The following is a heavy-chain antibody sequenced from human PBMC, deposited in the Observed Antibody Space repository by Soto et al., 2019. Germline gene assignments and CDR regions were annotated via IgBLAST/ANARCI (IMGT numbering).Heavy chain of an antibody. CDR2: MNPNSGNT. CDR3: ARDSLYNGGFDI. V-gene: IGHV1-8*01. D-gene: IGHD3-10*01. CDR1: GYTFTSYD. Sequence: ASVKVSCKASGYTFTSYDINWVRQATGQGLEWMGWMNPNSGNTGYAQKFQGRVTMTRNTSISTAYMELSSLRSEDTAVYYCARDSLYNGGFDIWGQGTMVTVS. J-gene: IGHJ3*02.